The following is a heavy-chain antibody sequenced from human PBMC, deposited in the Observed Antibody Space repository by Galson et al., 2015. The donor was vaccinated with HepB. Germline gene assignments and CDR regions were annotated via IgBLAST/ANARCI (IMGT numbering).Heavy chain of an antibody. CDR2: ISYDGSNK. D-gene: IGHD1-1*01. CDR1: GFTFSSYG. Sequence: SLRLSCAASGFTFSSYGMYWVRQAPGKGLEWVAIISYDGSNKYYADSVKGRFTISRDNSKNTLYLQMNSLRAEDTAMYYCAKGVEYNRASRPLDYWGQGTLVTVSS. J-gene: IGHJ4*02. V-gene: IGHV3-30*18. CDR3: AKGVEYNRASRPLDY.